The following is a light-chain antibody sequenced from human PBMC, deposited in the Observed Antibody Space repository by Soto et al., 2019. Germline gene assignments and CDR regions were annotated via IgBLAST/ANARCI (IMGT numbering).Light chain of an antibody. CDR1: SSDVGNYNY. Sequence: VLTQPAYVSGSPGQSITISCTGTSSDVGNYNYVSWYQQYPGRVPKLLIYMVSHRASGVSNRFSGSKSGNTASLTISGLQAEDEADYFCTSPTPGSLYVFGTGTKVTVL. J-gene: IGLJ1*01. V-gene: IGLV2-14*01. CDR2: MVS. CDR3: TSPTPGSLYV.